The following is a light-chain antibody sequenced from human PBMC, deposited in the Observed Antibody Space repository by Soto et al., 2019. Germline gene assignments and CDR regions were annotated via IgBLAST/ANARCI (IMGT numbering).Light chain of an antibody. Sequence: QSALTQPPSTSGTPGQRVTISCSGSSSNIGSNTVSWCQQLPGTAPKPLIYNNNQRPSGVPDRFSGPKSGTSASLAISGLQSEDEADYYCAAWDDSLIGYVFGTGTKVTVL. CDR3: AAWDDSLIGYV. CDR1: SSNIGSNT. CDR2: NNN. V-gene: IGLV1-44*01. J-gene: IGLJ1*01.